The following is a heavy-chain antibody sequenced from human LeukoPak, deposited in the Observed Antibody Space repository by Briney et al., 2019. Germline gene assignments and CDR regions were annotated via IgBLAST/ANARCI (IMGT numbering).Heavy chain of an antibody. CDR3: ARERLDSIVYYFGMDV. D-gene: IGHD2-2*03. CDR1: GFIFSDHY. Sequence: GSLRLSCAASGFIFSDHYMDWIRQPPGKGLEWIGTIYYSGSTFYNPSLKSRVTISVDMSKNQFSLKLNSVTAADTAVYYCARERLDSIVYYFGMDVWGQGTTVTVSS. CDR2: IYYSGST. V-gene: IGHV4-38-2*02. J-gene: IGHJ6*02.